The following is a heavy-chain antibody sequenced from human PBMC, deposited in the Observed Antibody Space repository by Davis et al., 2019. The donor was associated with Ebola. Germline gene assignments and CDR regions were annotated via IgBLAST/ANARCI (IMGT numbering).Heavy chain of an antibody. CDR3: AKADRGVVVIPFDY. J-gene: IGHJ4*02. V-gene: IGHV3-23*01. D-gene: IGHD3-22*01. CDR1: AFTFRSYA. Sequence: GESLKISCAASAFTFRSYAMSWVRQAPGKGLEWVSAISGSGGSTYYADSVKGRFTISRDNSKNTLYLQMNSLRAEDTAVYYCAKADRGVVVIPFDYWGEGTLVTVSS. CDR2: ISGSGGST.